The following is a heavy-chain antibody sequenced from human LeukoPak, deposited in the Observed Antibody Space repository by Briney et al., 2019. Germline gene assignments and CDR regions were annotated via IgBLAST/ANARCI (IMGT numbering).Heavy chain of an antibody. J-gene: IGHJ4*02. CDR2: IYYSGST. Sequence: TSETLSLTCTVSGGSISSYYWSWVRQPPGKGLEWIGYIYYSGSTNYNPSLKSRVTISVDTSKNQFSLKLSSVTAADTAVYYCAREGGEDVWGQGTLVTVSS. D-gene: IGHD2-21*01. V-gene: IGHV4-59*12. CDR1: GGSISSYY. CDR3: AREGGEDV.